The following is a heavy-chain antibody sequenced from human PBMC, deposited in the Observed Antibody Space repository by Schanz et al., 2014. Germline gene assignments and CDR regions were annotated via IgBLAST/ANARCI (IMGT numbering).Heavy chain of an antibody. D-gene: IGHD2-21*02. CDR1: GFTFSTFG. CDR3: AKDGVPSPWVCFGGYCYSGGADY. Sequence: VQLVESGGGVVQPGRSLRLSCEASGFTFSTFGMHWVRQAPGKGLAWVSAISGSGGSTYYADSVKGRFTISRDTSGNTLYLQMNSLPGEDTAVYYCAKDGVPSPWVCFGGYCYSGGADYWGQGTLVTVSS. CDR2: ISGSGGST. V-gene: IGHV3-23*04. J-gene: IGHJ4*02.